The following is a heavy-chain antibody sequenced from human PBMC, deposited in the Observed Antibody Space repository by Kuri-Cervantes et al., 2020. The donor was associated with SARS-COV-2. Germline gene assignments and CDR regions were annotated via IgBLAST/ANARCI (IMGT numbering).Heavy chain of an antibody. D-gene: IGHD6-19*01. J-gene: IGHJ4*02. CDR2: IYTCGST. Sequence: GSLRLSCTVSGGSISSYYWSWIRQPAGKGLEWIGRIYTCGSTNYNPSLKSRVTMSVDTSKNQFSLKLSSVTAADTAVYYCASSQGSGWYYYWGQGTLVTVSS. CDR1: GGSISSYY. V-gene: IGHV4-4*07. CDR3: ASSQGSGWYYY.